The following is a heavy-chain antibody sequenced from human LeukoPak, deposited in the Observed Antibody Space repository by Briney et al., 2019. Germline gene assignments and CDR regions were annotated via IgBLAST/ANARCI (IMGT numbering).Heavy chain of an antibody. Sequence: GGSLRLSCAASGFTFSSYGMHWVRQAPGKGLEWVAVISYDGSNKYYADSAKGRFTISRDNSKNTLYLQMNSLRAEDTAVYYCAKSDVDTTHSYWGQGTLVTVSS. D-gene: IGHD5-18*01. CDR3: AKSDVDTTHSY. J-gene: IGHJ4*02. V-gene: IGHV3-30*18. CDR2: ISYDGSNK. CDR1: GFTFSSYG.